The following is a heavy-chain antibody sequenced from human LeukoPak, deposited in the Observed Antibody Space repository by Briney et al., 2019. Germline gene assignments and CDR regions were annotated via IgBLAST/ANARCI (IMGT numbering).Heavy chain of an antibody. J-gene: IGHJ6*03. CDR1: GGTFSSYA. CDR2: IIPIFGTA. Sequence: SVKVSCKASGGTFSSYAISWVRQAPGQGLEWMGGIIPIFGTANYAQKFQGRVTITTDESTSTAYMELSSLRSEDTAVYYCASRDLAYCGGDCPPYYYYYMDVWGKGTTVTVSS. CDR3: ASRDLAYCGGDCPPYYYYYMDV. V-gene: IGHV1-69*05. D-gene: IGHD2-21*02.